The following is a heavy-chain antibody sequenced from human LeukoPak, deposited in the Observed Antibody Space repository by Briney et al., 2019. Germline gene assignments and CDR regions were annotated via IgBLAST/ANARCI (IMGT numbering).Heavy chain of an antibody. CDR3: ARGQIRDTAMRPTNWFDP. Sequence: RASVKVSCKASGYTFTGYYMHWVRQAPGQGLEWMGWINPNSGGTNYAQKFQGRVTMTRDTSISTAYMELSRLRSDDTAVYYCARGQIRDTAMRPTNWFDPWGQGTLVTVSS. V-gene: IGHV1-2*02. D-gene: IGHD5-18*01. CDR1: GYTFTGYY. CDR2: INPNSGGT. J-gene: IGHJ5*02.